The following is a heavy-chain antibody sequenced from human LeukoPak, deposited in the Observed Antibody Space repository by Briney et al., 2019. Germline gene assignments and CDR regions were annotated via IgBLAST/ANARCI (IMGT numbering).Heavy chain of an antibody. CDR2: IYYSGTT. CDR3: ARQGRYTYRTFDL. Sequence: PSETLSLTCTVSGGSISSSSYYWGWIRQPPGKGLEWIGSIYYSGTTYFNPSLKSRVIISVDTSKNQFSLKLSSVTAADTAVYYCARQGRYTYRTFDLWGRGTLVTVSS. J-gene: IGHJ2*01. CDR1: GGSISSSSYY. D-gene: IGHD3-16*02. V-gene: IGHV4-39*01.